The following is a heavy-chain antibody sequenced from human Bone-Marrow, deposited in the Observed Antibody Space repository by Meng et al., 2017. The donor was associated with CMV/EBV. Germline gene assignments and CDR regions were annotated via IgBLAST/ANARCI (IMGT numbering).Heavy chain of an antibody. J-gene: IGHJ6*02. CDR2: ISSSSSYI. CDR1: GFTFRNHW. D-gene: IGHD2-15*01. V-gene: IGHV3-21*01. Sequence: GESLKISCAVSGFTFRNHWMNWVRQAPGKGLEWVSSISSSSSYIYYADSVKGRFTISRDNAKNSLYLQMNSLRAEDTAVYYCARVRIDYYYYGMDVWGQGTTVTVSS. CDR3: ARVRIDYYYYGMDV.